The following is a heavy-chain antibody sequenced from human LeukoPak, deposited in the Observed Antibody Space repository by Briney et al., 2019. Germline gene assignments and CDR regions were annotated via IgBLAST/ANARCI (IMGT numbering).Heavy chain of an antibody. CDR1: GFTFSDYW. CDR3: ARRGGSSSRRSPIDY. D-gene: IGHD6-6*01. CDR2: IKQDGSEQ. V-gene: IGHV3-7*01. Sequence: GGSLRLSCAASGFTFSDYWMTWVRQAPGKGPEWVANIKQDGSEQYYVDSVRGRSTISRDNAKNSLFLQMNSLRVEDTAVYYCARRGGSSSRRSPIDYWGQGTLVTVSS. J-gene: IGHJ4*02.